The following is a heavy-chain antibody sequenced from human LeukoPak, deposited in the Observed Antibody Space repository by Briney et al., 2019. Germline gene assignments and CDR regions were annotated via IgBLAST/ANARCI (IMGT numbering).Heavy chain of an antibody. J-gene: IGHJ4*02. CDR2: IYSSGST. Sequence: SETLSLTCTVSGGSISEYYWSWIRQPPGKGLEWIGGIYSSGSTYYNPSLKRRVTISVDTSKNQFSLKLSSVTAADTAVYYCARIVVADFDYWGQGTLVTVSS. V-gene: IGHV4-59*05. CDR1: GGSISEYY. D-gene: IGHD3-22*01. CDR3: ARIVVADFDY.